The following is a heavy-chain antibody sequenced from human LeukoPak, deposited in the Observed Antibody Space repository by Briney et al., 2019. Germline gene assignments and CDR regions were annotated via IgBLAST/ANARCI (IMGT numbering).Heavy chain of an antibody. J-gene: IGHJ6*03. V-gene: IGHV3-21*01. D-gene: IGHD3-16*01. CDR2: IVSTSSLM. CDR1: GFTFSSYE. CDR3: ARDFRDTSLITYPYFMDV. Sequence: SGGSLRLSCAASGFTFSSYEMNWVRQAPGKGLEWVSSIVSTSSLMSYSDSVKGRFTISRDNAKNSVYLQMNSLRAEDTAVYYCARDFRDTSLITYPYFMDVWGKGTTVTISS.